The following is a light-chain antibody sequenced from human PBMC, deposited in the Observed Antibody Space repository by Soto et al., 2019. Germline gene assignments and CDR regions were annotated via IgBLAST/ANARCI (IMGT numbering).Light chain of an antibody. CDR3: CSYAGTSVLI. J-gene: IGLJ2*01. Sequence: QSALTQPRSVSGSPGQSVTISCTGTSSDVGAYNYVSWYQHHPGRAPKLMICDVTQRPSGVLDRFSGSKSGNTASLSISGLQAEDEADYYCCSYAGTSVLIFGGGTQLTVL. V-gene: IGLV2-11*01. CDR1: SSDVGAYNY. CDR2: DVT.